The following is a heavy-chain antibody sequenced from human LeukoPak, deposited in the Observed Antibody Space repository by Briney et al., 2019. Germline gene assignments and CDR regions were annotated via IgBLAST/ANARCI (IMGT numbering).Heavy chain of an antibody. D-gene: IGHD3-22*01. J-gene: IGHJ5*02. Sequence: SETLSLTCTVSGGSISSYYWSWIRQPPGKGLEWIGYIYYSGSTNYNPSLKSRVTISVDTSKNQFSLKLSSVTAADTAVCYCARHPLDSSFVNPHPLMFDPWGQGTLVTVSS. CDR1: GGSISSYY. CDR3: ARHPLDSSFVNPHPLMFDP. V-gene: IGHV4-59*08. CDR2: IYYSGST.